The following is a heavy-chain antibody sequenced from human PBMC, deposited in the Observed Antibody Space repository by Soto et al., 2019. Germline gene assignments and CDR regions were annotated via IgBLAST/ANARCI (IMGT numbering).Heavy chain of an antibody. D-gene: IGHD3-10*01. CDR2: ISAYNGNT. Sequence: ASVKVSCKASGYTFTSYGISWVRPAPGQGLEWMGWISAYNGNTNYAQKLQGRVTMTTAPSTSTAYMVLRSLRSDDTAVHYCARVSTSLYYGSGSYYDDSWFDPWVHGPLVTVAS. CDR1: GYTFTSYG. CDR3: ARVSTSLYYGSGSYYDDSWFDP. V-gene: IGHV1-18*01. J-gene: IGHJ5*02.